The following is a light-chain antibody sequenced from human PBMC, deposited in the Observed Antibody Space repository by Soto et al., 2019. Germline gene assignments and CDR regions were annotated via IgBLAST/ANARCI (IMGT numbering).Light chain of an antibody. J-gene: IGLJ1*01. CDR1: SSDVGSSNL. Sequence: QSALTQPASVSGSPGQSITFSCTGTSSDVGSSNLVSWYQRHPGKAPKLLIYEVSKRPSGVSNRFSGSKSGNTASLTISGLQAEDEADYYCCSYAGSSTHVFGTGTKVTVL. CDR2: EVS. V-gene: IGLV2-23*02. CDR3: CSYAGSSTHV.